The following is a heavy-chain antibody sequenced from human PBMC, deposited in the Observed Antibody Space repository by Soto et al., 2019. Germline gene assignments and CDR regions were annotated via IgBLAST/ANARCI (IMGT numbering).Heavy chain of an antibody. CDR2: IIPIFGTA. CDR3: ARDPGRYYYDSSGPT. CDR1: GGTFSSYA. D-gene: IGHD3-22*01. J-gene: IGHJ5*02. Sequence: QVQLVQSGAEVKKPGSSVKVSCKASGGTFSSYAISWVRQAPGQGLEWMGGIIPIFGTANYAQKFQGRVTITADESTREGLRERSNLRSEDYGVEYCARDPGRYYYDSSGPTWGQGTLVTVSS. V-gene: IGHV1-69*01.